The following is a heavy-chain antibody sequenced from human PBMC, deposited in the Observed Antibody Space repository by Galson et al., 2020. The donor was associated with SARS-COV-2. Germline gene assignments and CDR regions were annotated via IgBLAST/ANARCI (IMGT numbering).Heavy chain of an antibody. CDR3: AREGEDTWYDYVMNI. CDR1: GFTFRTYW. D-gene: IGHD3-16*01. J-gene: IGHJ6*02. V-gene: IGHV3-74*01. Sequence: QAGGSQSLTCAAPGFTFRTYWLNWVRQVSGKGLARVARTNSDGSSAIYADSVKGRFTISRDNAKNTLYLQMNSLRVEDTAVYYCAREGEDTWYDYVMNIWGQGTTVTVSS. CDR2: TNSDGSSA.